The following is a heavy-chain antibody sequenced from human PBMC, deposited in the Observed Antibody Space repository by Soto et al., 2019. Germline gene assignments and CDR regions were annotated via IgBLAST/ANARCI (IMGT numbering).Heavy chain of an antibody. CDR1: GGTFSSYA. CDR3: ARDRTAMVRGVRNYYYGMDV. J-gene: IGHJ6*02. CDR2: IIPIFGTA. Sequence: ASVKVSCKASGGTFSSYAISWVRQAPGQGLEWMGGIIPIFGTANYAQKFQGRVTITADESTSTAYMELSSLRSEDTAVYYCARDRTAMVRGVRNYYYGMDVWGQGTTVTVSS. D-gene: IGHD3-10*01. V-gene: IGHV1-69*13.